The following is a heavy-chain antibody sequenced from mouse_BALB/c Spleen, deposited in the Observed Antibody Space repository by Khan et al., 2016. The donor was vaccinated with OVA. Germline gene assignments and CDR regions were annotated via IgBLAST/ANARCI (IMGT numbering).Heavy chain of an antibody. Sequence: QVQLQESGAELARPGASVKLSCKASGYTFTDYYIYWVKQRTGQGLEWIGECYPGSGTTYYNEKFKGKATLTVDKSSHTVYLQLSSLTSEDSAVYFCARGRVYFDYWGQGTTLTVSS. J-gene: IGHJ2*01. V-gene: IGHV1-77*01. CDR1: GYTFTDYY. CDR3: ARGRVYFDY. CDR2: CYPGSGTT.